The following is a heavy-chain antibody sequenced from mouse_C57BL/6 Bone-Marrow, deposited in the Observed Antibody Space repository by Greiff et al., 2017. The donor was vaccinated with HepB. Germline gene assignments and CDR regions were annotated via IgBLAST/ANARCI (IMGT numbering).Heavy chain of an antibody. D-gene: IGHD2-3*01. Sequence: QVQLKQSGAELARPGASVKLSCKASGYTFTSYGISWVKQRTGQGLEWIGEIYPRSGNTYYNEKFKGKATLTADKSSSTAYMELRSLPSEDSAVYFCVDGYPAWFAYWGQGTLVTVSA. CDR1: GYTFTSYG. CDR3: VDGYPAWFAY. CDR2: IYPRSGNT. V-gene: IGHV1-81*01. J-gene: IGHJ3*01.